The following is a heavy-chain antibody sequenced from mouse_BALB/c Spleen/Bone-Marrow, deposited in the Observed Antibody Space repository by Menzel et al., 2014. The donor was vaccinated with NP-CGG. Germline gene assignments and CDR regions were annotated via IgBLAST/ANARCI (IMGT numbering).Heavy chain of an antibody. D-gene: IGHD2-2*01. J-gene: IGHJ4*01. CDR2: INPSSGYT. Sequence: VKLQESGAELARPGASVKMSCKASGYTFTTYTMHWVKQRPGQGLEWIGYINPSSGYTNYNQKFKDKATLTADKSSSTAYMQLSSLTSEDSAVYFCAKRGIYYGYDGNAMDYWGQGTSVTVSS. CDR1: GYTFTTYT. V-gene: IGHV1-4*01. CDR3: AKRGIYYGYDGNAMDY.